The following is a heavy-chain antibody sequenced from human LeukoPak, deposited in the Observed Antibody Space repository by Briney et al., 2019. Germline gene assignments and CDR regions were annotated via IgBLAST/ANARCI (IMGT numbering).Heavy chain of an antibody. J-gene: IGHJ4*02. CDR2: INHSGST. V-gene: IGHV4-34*01. D-gene: IGHD3-16*01. CDR3: AGSYLGGVTFDY. CDR1: GGSFSGYY. Sequence: SETLSLTCAVYGGSFSGYYWSWIRQPPGKGLEWIGEINHSGSTNYNPSLKSRVTISVDTSKNQFSLKLSSVTAADTAVYYCAGSYLGGVTFDYWGQGTLVTVSS.